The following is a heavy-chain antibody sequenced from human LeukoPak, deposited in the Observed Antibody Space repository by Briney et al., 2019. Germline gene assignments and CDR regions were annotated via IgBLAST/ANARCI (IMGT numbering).Heavy chain of an antibody. D-gene: IGHD3-22*01. CDR2: VNSDGSST. CDR3: ARDSPGYYDSSGYHNAEYFQH. J-gene: IGHJ1*01. Sequence: GGSLRLSCAASGFTFSSYWMHWVRQAPGKGLVWVSRVNSDGSSTNYADSVKGRFTISRDNAKNTLYLQMNSLRAEDTAVYYCARDSPGYYDSSGYHNAEYFQHWGQGTLVTVSS. CDR1: GFTFSSYW. V-gene: IGHV3-74*01.